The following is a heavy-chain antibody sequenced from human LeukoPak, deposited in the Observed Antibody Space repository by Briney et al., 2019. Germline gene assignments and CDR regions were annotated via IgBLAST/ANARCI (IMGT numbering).Heavy chain of an antibody. CDR1: GVTFSTYW. J-gene: IGHJ4*02. Sequence: GGSLRLSCAASGVTFSTYWMRWVRHAPGKGLGWVSVIYSGGSTYYTDPVKGRFTISRDNSKNTLYLQMNSLRAEDTAVYYCARGGPAAGRFDYWGQGTLVTVSS. CDR3: ARGGPAAGRFDY. V-gene: IGHV3-66*01. CDR2: IYSGGST. D-gene: IGHD6-13*01.